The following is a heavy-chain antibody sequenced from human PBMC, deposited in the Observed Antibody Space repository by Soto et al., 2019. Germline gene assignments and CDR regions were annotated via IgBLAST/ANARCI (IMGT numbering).Heavy chain of an antibody. CDR1: GFIFSDYE. CDR3: ARGPYRNTYNWFDS. D-gene: IGHD5-12*01. CDR2: ISGSGLTI. Sequence: GGSLRLSCAASGFIFSDYEINWVRQAPGRGLEWVSYISGSGLTIYYADSVKGRFTISRDNAKNSLYLQMNSLGVEDTAVYYCARGPYRNTYNWFDSWGQGTLVTVSS. V-gene: IGHV3-48*03. J-gene: IGHJ5*02.